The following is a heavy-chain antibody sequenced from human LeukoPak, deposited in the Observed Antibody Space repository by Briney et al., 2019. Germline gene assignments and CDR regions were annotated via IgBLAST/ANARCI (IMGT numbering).Heavy chain of an antibody. CDR1: GGSISSYY. CDR2: IYTSGST. Sequence: PSETLSLTCTVSGGSISSYYWSWIRQPAGKGLEWIGRIYTSGSTNYNPSLKSGVTMSVDTSKNQFSLKLSSVTAADTAVYYCARHYWTTVTTARFDPWGQGTLVTVSS. D-gene: IGHD4-17*01. CDR3: ARHYWTTVTTARFDP. J-gene: IGHJ5*02. V-gene: IGHV4-4*07.